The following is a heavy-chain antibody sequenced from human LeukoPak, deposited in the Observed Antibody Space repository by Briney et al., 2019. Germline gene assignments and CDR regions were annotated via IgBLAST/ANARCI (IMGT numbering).Heavy chain of an antibody. CDR2: INPNSGGT. J-gene: IGHJ4*02. D-gene: IGHD4-17*01. V-gene: IGHV1-2*06. CDR3: ARENGDYGEYYFDY. CDR1: GYTFTGYY. Sequence: ASVTASCTASGYTFTGYYMHWVRQAPGQGLEWMGRINPNSGGTNYAQKFQGRVTMTRDTSISTAYMELSRLRSDDTAVYFCARENGDYGEYYFDYWGQGTLVTVSS.